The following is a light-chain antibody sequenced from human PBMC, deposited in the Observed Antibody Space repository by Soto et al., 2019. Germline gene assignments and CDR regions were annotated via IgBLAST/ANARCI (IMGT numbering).Light chain of an antibody. CDR3: QQYGSSRWT. V-gene: IGKV3-20*01. CDR2: GAS. J-gene: IGKJ1*01. CDR1: QSANSSY. Sequence: EIVFTQSPGTLSLSPGERATLSCRASQSANSSYLAWYQQKPGQAPRLLIYGASSRATGIPDRFSGSGSGTDFTLTISRLEPEDFAVYYCQQYGSSRWTFGQGTKV.